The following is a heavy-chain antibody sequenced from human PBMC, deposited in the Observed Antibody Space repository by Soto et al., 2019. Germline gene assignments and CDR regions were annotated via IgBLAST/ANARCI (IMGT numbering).Heavy chain of an antibody. CDR1: GFTVSSSY. CDR3: ARGNFTPHEYFQH. Sequence: GSLRLSCAASGFTVSSSYMGWVRQAPGKGLDWVSSIYIDGRTYYADSVKGRFTVSRDNSKNTLFLQMNSLRAEDTAIYYCARGNFTPHEYFQHWGLGTLVTVSS. V-gene: IGHV3-66*02. D-gene: IGHD1-7*01. CDR2: IYIDGRT. J-gene: IGHJ1*01.